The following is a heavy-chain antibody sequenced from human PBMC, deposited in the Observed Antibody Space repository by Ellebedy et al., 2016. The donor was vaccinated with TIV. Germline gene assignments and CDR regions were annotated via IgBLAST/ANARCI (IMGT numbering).Heavy chain of an antibody. D-gene: IGHD1-26*01. CDR3: AARGRYWEFGY. Sequence: PGGSLRLSCAASGYTFSTYSMHWVRQAPGKGLEYVSDISRDGDKTNYGDSVKGRFSISRDNSKNTLYLQMGSLRPEDMAIYYCAARGRYWEFGYWGQGTLVTVSS. J-gene: IGHJ4*02. V-gene: IGHV3-64*02. CDR2: ISRDGDKT. CDR1: GYTFSTYS.